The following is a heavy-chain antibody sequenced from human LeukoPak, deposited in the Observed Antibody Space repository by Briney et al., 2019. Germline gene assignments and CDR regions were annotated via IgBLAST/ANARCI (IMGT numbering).Heavy chain of an antibody. V-gene: IGHV3-23*01. D-gene: IGHD5-18*01. CDR2: ISGSGGST. Sequence: PGGSLRLSCAASGFTFSSYGMSWVRQAPGKGLEWVSAISGSGGSTYYADSVKGRFTISRDNSKNTLYLQMNSLRAEDTAVYYCAKGVPRGYSYGYADYWGQGTLVTVSS. CDR1: GFTFSSYG. CDR3: AKGVPRGYSYGYADY. J-gene: IGHJ4*02.